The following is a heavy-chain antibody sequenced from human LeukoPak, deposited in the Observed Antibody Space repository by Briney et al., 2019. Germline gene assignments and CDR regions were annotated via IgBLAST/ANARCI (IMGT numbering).Heavy chain of an antibody. Sequence: PGGSLRLSCVGSGFTFRNHWVNWVRQSPRKGLEWVANIKPDGIDKYYVDSARGRFTGSRDNAKNSAFLQMNSLRAEDTAIYYCATISAQTFDIWGQGTLVSVSS. J-gene: IGHJ3*02. CDR3: ATISAQTFDI. D-gene: IGHD5-24*01. V-gene: IGHV3-7*01. CDR1: GFTFRNHW. CDR2: IKPDGIDK.